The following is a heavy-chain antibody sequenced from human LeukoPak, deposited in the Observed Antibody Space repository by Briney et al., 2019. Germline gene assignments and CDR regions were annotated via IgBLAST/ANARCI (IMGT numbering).Heavy chain of an antibody. CDR3: ARGRRSSSWENYFDY. Sequence: SETLSLTCTVSGGSISSYYWSWIRQPPGKGLEWIGYIYGSGNTNYNPSLKSRVTISVDTSKNQFSLKLSSVTAADTAVYYCARGRRSSSWENYFDYWGQGTLVTVSS. CDR1: GGSISSYY. D-gene: IGHD6-13*01. V-gene: IGHV4-59*12. CDR2: IYGSGNT. J-gene: IGHJ4*02.